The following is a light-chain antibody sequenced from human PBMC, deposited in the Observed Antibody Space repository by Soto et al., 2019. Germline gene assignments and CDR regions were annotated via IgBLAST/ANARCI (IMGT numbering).Light chain of an antibody. V-gene: IGKV3-20*01. Sequence: EIVLTQSPGTLSLSPGERATLSCRASQSVSSSYLAWYQQKPGQAPGLLIYGASSRATGIPDRFSGSGSGTDFTLTISRLEPEDFAVYYCHQYDNSPLTFGGGTKVEIK. CDR2: GAS. CDR3: HQYDNSPLT. CDR1: QSVSSSY. J-gene: IGKJ4*01.